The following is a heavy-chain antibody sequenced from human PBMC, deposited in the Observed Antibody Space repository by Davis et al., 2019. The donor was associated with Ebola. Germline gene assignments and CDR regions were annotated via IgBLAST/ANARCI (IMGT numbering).Heavy chain of an antibody. V-gene: IGHV3-48*02. Sequence: PGGSLRLSCAASGFTFSSYSMNWVRQAPGKGLEWVSYISSSSSTIYYADSVKGRFTISRDNAKNSLYLQMNSLRDEDTAVYYCARDIVVGNYYYYYGMDVWGQGTTVTVSS. CDR2: ISSSSSTI. CDR3: ARDIVVGNYYYYYGMDV. J-gene: IGHJ6*02. CDR1: GFTFSSYS. D-gene: IGHD2-15*01.